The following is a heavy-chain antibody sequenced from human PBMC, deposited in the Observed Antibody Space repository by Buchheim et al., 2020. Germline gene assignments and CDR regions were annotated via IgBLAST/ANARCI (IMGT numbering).Heavy chain of an antibody. D-gene: IGHD4-11*01. CDR3: AGYSDFFYGVDV. CDR2: IYYSGST. J-gene: IGHJ6*02. CDR1: GGSMSTYY. Sequence: QVQLQESGPGLVKPSETLSLTCSVSGGSMSTYYWSWIRQPPGKGLEWIGYIYYSGSTNYNPSLKSRVTISVDTSNKHFSLTVSSVTAADTAVYYCAGYSDFFYGVDVWGQGTT. V-gene: IGHV4-59*08.